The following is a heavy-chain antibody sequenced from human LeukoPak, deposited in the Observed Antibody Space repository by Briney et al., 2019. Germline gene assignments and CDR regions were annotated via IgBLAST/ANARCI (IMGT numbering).Heavy chain of an antibody. Sequence: GGSLRLSCAASGFTFSSYGMHWVRQAPGKGLEWVAFIRYDGSNKYYADSVKGRFTISRDNSKNTLYLQMNSLRPEDTAVYYCAKDSPSQDGDYTDYWGQGTLVTVSS. CDR3: AKDSPSQDGDYTDY. D-gene: IGHD4-17*01. J-gene: IGHJ4*02. CDR1: GFTFSSYG. CDR2: IRYDGSNK. V-gene: IGHV3-30*02.